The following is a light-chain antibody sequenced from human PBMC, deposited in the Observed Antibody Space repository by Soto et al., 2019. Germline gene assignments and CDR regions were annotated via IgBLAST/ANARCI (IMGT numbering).Light chain of an antibody. CDR3: QHYHNLPFT. CDR1: QDISNY. CDR2: DAA. Sequence: DIQMTQSPSSLSASVGDRVTITCQASQDISNYLSWYQQKPGKAPKLLIYDAANLQTGVPSRFSGGGSVTHFALTISSLKPEDIAPYYCQHYHNLPFTFGPGTKVDVK. V-gene: IGKV1-33*01. J-gene: IGKJ3*01.